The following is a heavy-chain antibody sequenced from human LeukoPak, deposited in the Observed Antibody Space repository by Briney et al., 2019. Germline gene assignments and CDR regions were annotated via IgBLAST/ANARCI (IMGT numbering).Heavy chain of an antibody. J-gene: IGHJ4*02. V-gene: IGHV4-59*01. Sequence: SETLSLTCTVSGGSISSYYWSWIRQPPGKGLEWIGYIYYSGSTNYNPSLKSRVTISVDTSKNQFSLKLSSVTAADTAVYYCASGLSSSLYYFDYWGQGTLVTVSS. CDR1: GGSISSYY. CDR2: IYYSGST. CDR3: ASGLSSSLYYFDY. D-gene: IGHD6-13*01.